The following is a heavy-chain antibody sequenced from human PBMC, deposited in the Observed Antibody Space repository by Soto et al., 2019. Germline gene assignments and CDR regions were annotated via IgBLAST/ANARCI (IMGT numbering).Heavy chain of an antibody. CDR3: ANYALSGSYLYYFDY. CDR2: ISGSGGST. V-gene: IGHV3-23*01. Sequence: GGSLRLSCAASGFTFSSYAMSWVRQAPGKGLEWVSAISGSGGSTYYADSVKGRFTISRDNSKNTLYLQMNSLRAEDTAVYYCANYALSGSYLYYFDYWGQGTLVTVSS. CDR1: GFTFSSYA. J-gene: IGHJ4*02. D-gene: IGHD1-26*01.